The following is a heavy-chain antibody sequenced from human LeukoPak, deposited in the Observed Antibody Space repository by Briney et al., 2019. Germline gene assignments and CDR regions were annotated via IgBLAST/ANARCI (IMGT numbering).Heavy chain of an antibody. V-gene: IGHV3-23*01. J-gene: IGHJ4*02. CDR2: ISGSGGST. CDR3: ATRRSGSYPVGY. CDR1: GFTLSSYG. Sequence: PGGSLRLSCAASGFTLSSYGIHWVRQAPGKGLEWVSAISGSGGSTYYADSVKGRFTISRDNSKNTLYLQMNSLRAEDTAVYYCATRRSGSYPVGYWGQGTLVTVSS. D-gene: IGHD1-26*01.